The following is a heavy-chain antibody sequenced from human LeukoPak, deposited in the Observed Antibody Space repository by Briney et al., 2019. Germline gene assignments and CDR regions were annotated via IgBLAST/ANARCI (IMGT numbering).Heavy chain of an antibody. D-gene: IGHD3-22*01. J-gene: IGHJ4*02. Sequence: ASVKVSCKASGYSFIDYYIHWVRQAPGQGLEWMGWINPNSGGTKYAQKFQGRVTMTRDTSISTAYMEVSRLRSEDTAVYYCARDLEDYYDSSGYYRGYFDYWGQGTLVTVSS. CDR1: GYSFIDYY. V-gene: IGHV1-2*02. CDR2: INPNSGGT. CDR3: ARDLEDYYDSSGYYRGYFDY.